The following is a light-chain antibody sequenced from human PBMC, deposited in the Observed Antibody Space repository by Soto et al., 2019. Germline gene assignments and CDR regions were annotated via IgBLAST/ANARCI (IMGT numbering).Light chain of an antibody. CDR3: EQYGRSPRT. J-gene: IGKJ1*01. CDR1: QSVTSSY. Sequence: EIVLTQSPGTLSLSPGERATLSCRASQSVTSSYLAWWQQKPGQAHRLLIYGAYSRATGIQDRFSGSGSGTDFTLTIRRLKPEDFAVYFCEQYGRSPRTCGQGTKVDIK. CDR2: GAY. V-gene: IGKV3-20*01.